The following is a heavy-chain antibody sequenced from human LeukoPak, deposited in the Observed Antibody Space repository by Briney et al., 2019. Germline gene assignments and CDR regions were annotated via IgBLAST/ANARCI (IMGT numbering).Heavy chain of an antibody. CDR2: IYYSGST. V-gene: IGHV4-39*07. Sequence: PSETLSLTCTVSGGSISSSSYYWGWIRQPPGRGLEWIGSIYYSGSTYYNPSLKSRVTISVDTSKNQFSLKLSSVTAADTAVYYCAREHYMYWFDPWGQGTLVTVSS. D-gene: IGHD4-11*01. CDR1: GGSISSSSYY. CDR3: AREHYMYWFDP. J-gene: IGHJ5*02.